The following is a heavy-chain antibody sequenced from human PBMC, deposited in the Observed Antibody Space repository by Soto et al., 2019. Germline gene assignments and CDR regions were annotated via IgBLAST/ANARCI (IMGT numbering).Heavy chain of an antibody. CDR1: GFTFSSYG. CDR2: IWYDGSNK. V-gene: IGHV3-33*01. J-gene: IGHJ4*02. Sequence: QVQLVESGGGVVQPGRSLRLSCAASGFTFSSYGMHWVRQAPGKGLEWVAVIWYDGSNKYYADSVKGRFTISRDNSKNTLYLQMNSLRAEDTAVYYCAREDSRIQLWPDYWCQGTLVTVSS. D-gene: IGHD5-18*01. CDR3: AREDSRIQLWPDY.